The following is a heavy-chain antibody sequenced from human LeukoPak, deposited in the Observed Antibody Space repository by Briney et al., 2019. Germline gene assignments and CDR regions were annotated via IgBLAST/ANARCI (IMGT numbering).Heavy chain of an antibody. Sequence: ASVKVSCKASGYTFTSYDINWVRQATGQGLEWMGWMNPNSGNTGYAQKFQGRVTMTRNTSISTAYMELSSLRSEDTAVYYCARGEFQWLTQNYYYYYMDVWGKGATVTVSS. CDR1: GYTFTSYD. V-gene: IGHV1-8*01. J-gene: IGHJ6*03. D-gene: IGHD6-19*01. CDR3: ARGEFQWLTQNYYYYYMDV. CDR2: MNPNSGNT.